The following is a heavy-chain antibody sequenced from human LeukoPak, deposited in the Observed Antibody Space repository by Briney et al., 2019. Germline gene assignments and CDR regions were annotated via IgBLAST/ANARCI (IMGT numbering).Heavy chain of an antibody. CDR1: GGSISSGGYS. J-gene: IGHJ5*02. D-gene: IGHD3-10*01. V-gene: IGHV4-30-2*01. Sequence: SQTLSLTCAVSGGSISSGGYSWSWIRQPPGKGLEWIGYIYHSGCTYYNPSLKSRVTISVDRSKNQFSLKLSSVTAADTAVYYCARGYHYYGSGSYYIDWFDLWGQGTLVTVSS. CDR3: ARGYHYYGSGSYYIDWFDL. CDR2: IYHSGCT.